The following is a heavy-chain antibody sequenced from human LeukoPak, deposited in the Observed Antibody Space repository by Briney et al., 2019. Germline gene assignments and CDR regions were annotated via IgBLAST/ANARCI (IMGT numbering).Heavy chain of an antibody. V-gene: IGHV3-21*01. CDR2: ISTSSIYI. CDR1: GFTFSSYS. J-gene: IGHJ3*02. Sequence: GGSLRLSCAASGFTFSSYSMNWVRQAPGKGLEWVSSISTSSIYIYYADSLKGRFTISRDNAKNSLYLQMNSLRAEDTAVYYCARDHHRRHYDSQARDTFDIWGPGTLVTVSS. CDR3: ARDHHRRHYDSQARDTFDI. D-gene: IGHD3-22*01.